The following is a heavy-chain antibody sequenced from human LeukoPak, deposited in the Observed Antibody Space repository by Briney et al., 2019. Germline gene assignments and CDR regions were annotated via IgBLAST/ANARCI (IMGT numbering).Heavy chain of an antibody. CDR1: GFTFSSYA. D-gene: IGHD2-2*01. Sequence: GGSLRLSCAASGFTFSSYAMSWVRQAPGKGLERVSAISGSGGSTYYADSVKGRFTISRDNSKNTLYLQMNSLRAEDTAVYYCAKEGADIVVVPAAENWFDPWGQGTLVTVSS. CDR2: ISGSGGST. V-gene: IGHV3-23*01. CDR3: AKEGADIVVVPAAENWFDP. J-gene: IGHJ5*02.